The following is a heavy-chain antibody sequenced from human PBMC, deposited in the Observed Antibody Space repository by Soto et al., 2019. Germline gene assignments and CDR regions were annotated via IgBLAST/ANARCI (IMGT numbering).Heavy chain of an antibody. CDR3: AKGSRMWTPDY. CDR2: IHYSGATP. Sequence: QVQLVQSGAEVKRPGASVKVSCKASGYTFTNYYMHWVRQAPGQGLEWMGVIHYSGATPTYAQKFQGRVTMARDTSTSTVYVELSSLTSEDTAVYYCAKGSRMWTPDYWGQGTLVTVSS. CDR1: GYTFTNYY. D-gene: IGHD2-21*01. J-gene: IGHJ4*02. V-gene: IGHV1-46*01.